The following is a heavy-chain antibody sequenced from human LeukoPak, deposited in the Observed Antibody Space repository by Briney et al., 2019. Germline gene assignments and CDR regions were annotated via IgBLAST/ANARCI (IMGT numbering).Heavy chain of an antibody. CDR2: IYYSGST. D-gene: IGHD4-11*01. Sequence: SETLSLTCTVSGGSISSYYWSWIRQPPGKGLEWIGGIYYSGSTYYNPSLKSGVTISVDTSKNQFSLKLSSVTAADTAVYYCARGRVSSSTWYSTYYYFFYMDFWGKGTTVTVSS. CDR1: GGSISSYY. V-gene: IGHV4-59*12. J-gene: IGHJ6*03. CDR3: ARGRVSSSTWYSTYYYFFYMDF.